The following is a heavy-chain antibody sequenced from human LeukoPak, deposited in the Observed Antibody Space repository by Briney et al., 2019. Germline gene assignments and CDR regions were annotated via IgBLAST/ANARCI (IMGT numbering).Heavy chain of an antibody. CDR1: GYTFTGYY. Sequence: ASVKVSCKASGYTFTGYYMHWVRQAPGQGLEWMGWINPNSGGTNYAQKFQGRVTMTRDTSISTAYMELSRLRPDDTAVYYCARGMSPTTAYYFNTSGYKDYWGQGTLVTVSS. CDR2: INPNSGGT. D-gene: IGHD3-22*01. CDR3: ARGMSPTTAYYFNTSGYKDY. J-gene: IGHJ4*02. V-gene: IGHV1-2*02.